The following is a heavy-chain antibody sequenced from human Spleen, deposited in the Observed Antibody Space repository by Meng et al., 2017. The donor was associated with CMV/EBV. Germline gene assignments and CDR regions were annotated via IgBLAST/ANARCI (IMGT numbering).Heavy chain of an antibody. CDR2: INPTSGAA. D-gene: IGHD2-2*01. Sequence: HWVRQAPGDGLEWMGWINPTSGAARYAQNFQGRVTMTSDASITTAYMELSRLTSDDTAVYYCARVARDIVVVPAATLKYWYFDLWGRGTLVTVSS. J-gene: IGHJ2*01. V-gene: IGHV1-2*02. CDR3: ARVARDIVVVPAATLKYWYFDL.